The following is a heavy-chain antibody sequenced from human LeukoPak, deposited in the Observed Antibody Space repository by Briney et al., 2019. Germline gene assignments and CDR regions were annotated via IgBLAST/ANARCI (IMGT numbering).Heavy chain of an antibody. Sequence: SETLSLTCAVYGGSFSGYYWSWIRQPPGKGLEWIGEINHSGSTNYNPSLKSRVTISVDTSKDQFSLKLSSVTAADTAVYYCARCSSGWSPIDYWGQGTLVTVSS. CDR1: GGSFSGYY. V-gene: IGHV4-34*01. J-gene: IGHJ4*02. CDR3: ARCSSGWSPIDY. D-gene: IGHD6-19*01. CDR2: INHSGST.